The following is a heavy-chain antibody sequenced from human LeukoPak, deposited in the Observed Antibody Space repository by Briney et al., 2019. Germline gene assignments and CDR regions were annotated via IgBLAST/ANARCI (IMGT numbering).Heavy chain of an antibody. J-gene: IGHJ6*03. CDR1: GFTFSSYA. CDR3: ARIPDYDYVWGSYYYYYMDV. V-gene: IGHV3-48*01. Sequence: GSLRLSCAASGFTFSSYAMSWVRQAPGKGLEWVSYISRVSSTIYYADSVKGRFTISRDNAMNSLYLQMNSLRAEDTAVYYCARIPDYDYVWGSYYYYYMDVWGKGTTVTVSS. CDR2: ISRVSSTI. D-gene: IGHD3-16*01.